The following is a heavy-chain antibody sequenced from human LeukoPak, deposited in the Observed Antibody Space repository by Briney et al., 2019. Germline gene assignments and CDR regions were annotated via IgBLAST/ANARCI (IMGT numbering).Heavy chain of an antibody. CDR2: MTGSGGSS. CDR3: AKMKGQRLNDYCMDV. J-gene: IGHJ6*03. V-gene: IGHV3-23*01. CDR1: GLAFRNFA. Sequence: GGSLRLSCEASGLAFRNFAMNWVRQAPGKGLEWVSGMTGSGGSSYYADSVKGRFTISRDNAKNTLYLQMNNLRADDTALYYCAKMKGQRLNDYCMDVWGKGTTVTVSS.